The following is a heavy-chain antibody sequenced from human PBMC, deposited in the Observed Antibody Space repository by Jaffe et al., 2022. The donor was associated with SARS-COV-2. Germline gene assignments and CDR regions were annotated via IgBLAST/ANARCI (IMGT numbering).Heavy chain of an antibody. J-gene: IGHJ4*02. CDR2: ISSSSSYI. Sequence: EVQLVESGGGLVKPGGSLRLSCAASGFTFSSYSMNWVRQAPGKGLEWVSSISSSSSYIYYADSVKGRFTISRDNAKNSLYLQMNSLRAEDTAVYYCARLEELGYCSGGSCYSFDYWGQGTLVTVSS. D-gene: IGHD2-15*01. CDR1: GFTFSSYS. V-gene: IGHV3-21*01. CDR3: ARLEELGYCSGGSCYSFDY.